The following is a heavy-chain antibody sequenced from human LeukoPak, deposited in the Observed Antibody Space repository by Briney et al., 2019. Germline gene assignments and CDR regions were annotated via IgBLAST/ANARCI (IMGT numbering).Heavy chain of an antibody. J-gene: IGHJ4*02. CDR2: IIPIFGTA. D-gene: IGHD6-19*01. V-gene: IGHV1-69*13. CDR3: ARTQYSSGWLNFDY. CDR1: GGTFSSYA. Sequence: ASVKVSCKASGGTFSSYAISWVRQAPGQGPEWMGGIIPIFGTANYAQKFQGRVTITADESTSTAYMELSSLRSEDTAVYYCARTQYSSGWLNFDYWGQGTLVTVSS.